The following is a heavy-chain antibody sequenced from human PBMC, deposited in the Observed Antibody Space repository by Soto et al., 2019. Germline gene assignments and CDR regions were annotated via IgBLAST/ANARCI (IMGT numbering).Heavy chain of an antibody. CDR3: AHRPSWGVWDSNNWFDA. D-gene: IGHD3-16*01. Sequence: GPTLGNATQTLPLSFTFSGFSLSTSGVGVGWIRQPPGKALEWLALIHWNEDKRYSPSLKSRLTITKDTSKNQVVLTMTNMDPVDTATYYCAHRPSWGVWDSNNWFDAWGDGTPVTVS. CDR2: IHWNEDK. V-gene: IGHV2-5*01. CDR1: GFSLSTSGVG. J-gene: IGHJ5*01.